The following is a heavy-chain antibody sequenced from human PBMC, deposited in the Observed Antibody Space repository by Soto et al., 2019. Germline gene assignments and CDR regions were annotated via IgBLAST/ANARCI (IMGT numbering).Heavy chain of an antibody. CDR1: GGSISSNSYY. CDR2: IYYSGTT. Sequence: QLQLQESGPGLVKPSETLSLTCTVSGGSISSNSYYWAWIRQPPGKGLEWIGNIYYSGTTYYNPSLKSRVTISVDTAKNQFSLKLSSVTAADTAVYYCARHKGGYYSGVDVWGQGTTVTVSS. V-gene: IGHV4-39*01. D-gene: IGHD3-16*01. J-gene: IGHJ6*02. CDR3: ARHKGGYYSGVDV.